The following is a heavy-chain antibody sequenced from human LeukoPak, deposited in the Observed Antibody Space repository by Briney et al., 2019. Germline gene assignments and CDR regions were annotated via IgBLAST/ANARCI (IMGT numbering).Heavy chain of an antibody. V-gene: IGHV3-30*18. J-gene: IGHJ6*02. D-gene: IGHD6-19*01. CDR2: LSYEGSIK. CDR1: GLTFSSYG. CDR3: AKDLEIQNEQWLVRDKYYFYGVDV. Sequence: PGGSLRLSCAASGLTFSSYGMRWVRQAPGKGLEWVAVLSYEGSIKYYADSVKGRFTISRDNSKSTLYLQMNSLGAEDTAVYYCAKDLEIQNEQWLVRDKYYFYGVDVWGQGTTVTVSS.